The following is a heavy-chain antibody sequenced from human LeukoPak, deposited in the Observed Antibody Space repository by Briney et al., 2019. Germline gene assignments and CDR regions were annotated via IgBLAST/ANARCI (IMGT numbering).Heavy chain of an antibody. V-gene: IGHV4-4*09. D-gene: IGHD2-21*02. CDR2: IYTSGST. J-gene: IGHJ5*02. CDR3: ARELCGGDCYLSRWFDP. Sequence: SETLSLTCTVSGGSIGSYYWSWIRQPPGKGLEWIGYIYTSGSTNYNPSLKSRVTISVDTSKNQFSLKLSSVTAADTAVYYCARELCGGDCYLSRWFDPWGQGTLVTVSS. CDR1: GGSIGSYY.